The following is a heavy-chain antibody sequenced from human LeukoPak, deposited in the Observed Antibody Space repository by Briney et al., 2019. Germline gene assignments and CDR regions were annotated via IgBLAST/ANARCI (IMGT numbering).Heavy chain of an antibody. D-gene: IGHD6-13*01. CDR2: IKQDGSEK. V-gene: IGHV3-7*01. CDR3: SRAYLGYSIWFDP. Sequence: GGSLRLSCAASGFTFSSYWMSWVRQAPGKGLEWVANIKQDGSEKYYVDSAKGRFTISRDNAKNSLYLQMNSLRAGDTAVYYCSRAYLGYSIWFDPWGQGTLVTGSS. CDR1: GFTFSSYW. J-gene: IGHJ5*02.